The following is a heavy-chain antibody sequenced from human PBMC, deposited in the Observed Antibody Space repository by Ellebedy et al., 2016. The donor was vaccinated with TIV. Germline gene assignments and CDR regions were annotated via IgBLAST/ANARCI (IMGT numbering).Heavy chain of an antibody. CDR1: GFTFSSYG. Sequence: GGSLRLSCAASGFTFSSYGMHWVRQAPGKGLEWVAVISYDGSNKYYADSVKGRFTISRDNSKNTLYLQMNSLRAEETAVYYCAKDGYYYGSGSYYTPRHWGQGTLVTVSS. CDR2: ISYDGSNK. J-gene: IGHJ4*02. CDR3: AKDGYYYGSGSYYTPRH. D-gene: IGHD3-10*01. V-gene: IGHV3-30*18.